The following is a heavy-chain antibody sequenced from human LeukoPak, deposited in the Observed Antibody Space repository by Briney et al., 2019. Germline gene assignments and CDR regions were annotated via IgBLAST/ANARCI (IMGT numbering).Heavy chain of an antibody. CDR3: AKLASGSYDY. V-gene: IGHV3-23*01. CDR2: IRGSGGST. CDR1: GFTFSNYA. J-gene: IGHJ4*02. Sequence: WGSLRLSCAASGFTFSNYAMSWVRQAPGKGLEWVSTIRGSGGSTYDADSVKGRFTISRGLSKNTLYLQMNSLRAEDTALYYCAKLASGSYDYWGQGTLVIVSS. D-gene: IGHD1-26*01.